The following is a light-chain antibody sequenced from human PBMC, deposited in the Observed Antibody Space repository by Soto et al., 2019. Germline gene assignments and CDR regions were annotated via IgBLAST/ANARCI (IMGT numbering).Light chain of an antibody. CDR2: DNN. J-gene: IGLJ1*01. CDR1: SSNIGNNY. Sequence: QSVLTQPPSVSAAPGQKVTISCSGSSSNIGNNYVSWYQHLPGTAPKLLIYDNNKRPSGIPDRFSGSKSGTSATLGITGLQTGDGADYYCGTWDNSLSAYVFGTGTKVTVL. V-gene: IGLV1-51*01. CDR3: GTWDNSLSAYV.